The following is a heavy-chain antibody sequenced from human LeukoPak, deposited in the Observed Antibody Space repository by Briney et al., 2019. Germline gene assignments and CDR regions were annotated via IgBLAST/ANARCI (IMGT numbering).Heavy chain of an antibody. Sequence: GASVKDSCKASGGTFSSYAISWVRQAPGQGLEWMGGIIPIFGTANYAQKFQGRVTITADESTSTAYMELSSLRSEDTAVYYCARGCSGGSCYSFIDYYYYMDVWGKGTTVTVSS. CDR1: GGTFSSYA. D-gene: IGHD2-15*01. CDR2: IIPIFGTA. V-gene: IGHV1-69*13. J-gene: IGHJ6*03. CDR3: ARGCSGGSCYSFIDYYYYMDV.